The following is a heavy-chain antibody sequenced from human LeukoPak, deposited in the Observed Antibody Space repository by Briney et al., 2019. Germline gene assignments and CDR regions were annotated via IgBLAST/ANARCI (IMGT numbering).Heavy chain of an antibody. D-gene: IGHD3-10*01. CDR2: IYSSGRT. J-gene: IGHJ5*02. V-gene: IGHV4-4*07. CDR1: GYSISIGYY. CDR3: AREERSGSYFRWFDP. Sequence: SETLSLTCTVSGYSISIGYYWGWIRQPAGKGLDCIGRIYSSGRTDYNPSLRSRITMSVDTSNNQFSLKLSSVTAADTAVYYCAREERSGSYFRWFDPWGQGTLVTVSS.